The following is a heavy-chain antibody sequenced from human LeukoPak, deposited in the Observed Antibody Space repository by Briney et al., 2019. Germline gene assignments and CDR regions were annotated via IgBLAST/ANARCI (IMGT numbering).Heavy chain of an antibody. CDR2: IYHSGYT. CDR3: ARSSMFRGVTVDY. Sequence: SETLSLTCTVSGGSINSSSYYWGWIRQSPGEALEWIGSIYHSGYTYYNPSLKSRVTISVDTSKSQFSLKLSSVTAADTAVYYCARSSMFRGVTVDYWGQGTLVTVSS. J-gene: IGHJ4*02. V-gene: IGHV4-39*01. CDR1: GGSINSSSYY. D-gene: IGHD3-10*01.